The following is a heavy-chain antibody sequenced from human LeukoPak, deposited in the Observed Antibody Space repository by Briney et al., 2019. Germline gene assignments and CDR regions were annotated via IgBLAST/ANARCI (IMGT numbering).Heavy chain of an antibody. CDR2: IYSGGST. CDR1: GFTVSSNY. V-gene: IGHV3-53*04. D-gene: IGHD2-15*01. CDR3: ARFCMGYCSDWTPTPYYYYGMDV. J-gene: IGHJ6*02. Sequence: GGSLRLSCAASGFTVSSNYMSWVRQAPGKGLEWVSVIYSGGSTYYADSVKGRFTISRHNSKNTRYLQMNSLRAEDTAVYYCARFCMGYCSDWTPTPYYYYGMDVWGQGTTVTVSS.